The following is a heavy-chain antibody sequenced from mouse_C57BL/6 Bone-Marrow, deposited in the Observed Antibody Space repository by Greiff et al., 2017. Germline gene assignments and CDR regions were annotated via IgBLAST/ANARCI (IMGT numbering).Heavy chain of an antibody. CDR3: ASNWDWCAY. V-gene: IGHV1-50*01. Sequence: QVQLQQPGAELVKPGASVKLSCKASGYTFTSYWMQWVKQRPGQGLEWIGEIDPSDSYTNYNQKFKGKATLTVDTSSSTAYMQLSSLTSEDSAVYSCASNWDWCAYWGQGTLVTVSA. CDR1: GYTFTSYW. D-gene: IGHD4-1*02. CDR2: IDPSDSYT. J-gene: IGHJ3*01.